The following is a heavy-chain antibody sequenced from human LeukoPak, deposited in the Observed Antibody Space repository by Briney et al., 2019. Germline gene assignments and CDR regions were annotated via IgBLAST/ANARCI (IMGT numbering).Heavy chain of an antibody. V-gene: IGHV4-4*07. Sequence: PSETLSLTCTVSGGSISSYYWSWIRQPAGKGLEWIGRIYTSGSTNYNPSLKSRVTMSVDTSKNQFSLKLSPVTAADTAVYYCARGLPLLWSLHDYYYYYYMDVWGKGTTVTVSS. D-gene: IGHD3-10*01. J-gene: IGHJ6*03. CDR3: ARGLPLLWSLHDYYYYYYMDV. CDR2: IYTSGST. CDR1: GGSISSYY.